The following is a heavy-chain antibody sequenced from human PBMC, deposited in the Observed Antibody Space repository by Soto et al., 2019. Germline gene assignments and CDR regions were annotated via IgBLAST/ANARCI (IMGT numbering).Heavy chain of an antibody. CDR2: IIPIFGTA. CDR3: ARDGGRNSGGIDY. Sequence: QVQLVQSGAEVKKPGSSVKVSCKASGGTFSSYSINWVRQAPGQGLEWMGAIIPIFGTANYAQKFQGRVTITAYESTSTAYMELSSLRSEDTAVYYCARDGGRNSGGIDYWGQGTLVTVSS. D-gene: IGHD1-26*01. CDR1: GGTFSSYS. J-gene: IGHJ4*02. V-gene: IGHV1-69*01.